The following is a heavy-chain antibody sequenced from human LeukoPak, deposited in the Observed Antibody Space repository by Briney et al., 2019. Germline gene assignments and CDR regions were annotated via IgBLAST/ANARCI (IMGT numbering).Heavy chain of an antibody. CDR1: GYNFNTYW. J-gene: IGHJ4*02. CDR2: IRPMNSDV. D-gene: IGHD4-23*01. CDR3: ASRPFETTVVPWDFY. Sequence: GESLKISCKGSGYNFNTYWVARVRQLPGKGLEWMGIIRPMNSDVRYSPSFQGQVTISADRSINTAYLQWSSLTASDTAMYYCASRPFETTVVPWDFYWGQGTQVTVSS. V-gene: IGHV5-51*01.